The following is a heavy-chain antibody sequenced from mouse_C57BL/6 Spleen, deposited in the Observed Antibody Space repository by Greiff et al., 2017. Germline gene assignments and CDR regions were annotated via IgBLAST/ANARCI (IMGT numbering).Heavy chain of an antibody. Sequence: QVQLKQSGAELVRPGTSVKMSCKASGYTFTNYWIGWAKQRPGHGLEWIGDIYPGGGYTNYNEKFKGKATLTADKSSSTAYMQFSSLTSEDSAIYYCARRDYDYDRYFDVWGTGTTVTVSS. V-gene: IGHV1-63*01. CDR2: IYPGGGYT. D-gene: IGHD2-4*01. CDR1: GYTFTNYW. J-gene: IGHJ1*03. CDR3: ARRDYDYDRYFDV.